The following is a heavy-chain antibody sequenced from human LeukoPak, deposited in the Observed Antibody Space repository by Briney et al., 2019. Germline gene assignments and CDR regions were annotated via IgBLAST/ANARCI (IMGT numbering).Heavy chain of an antibody. V-gene: IGHV5-51*03. CDR1: GYSFTSYW. CDR2: IYPSDSDT. D-gene: IGHD2-15*01. CDR3: ARRYCSGGSCYDY. Sequence: PGESLKISCKGSGYSFTSYWIGWVRQMPGKGLEWMGIIYPSDSDTRYSPSFQGQVTMSADKSISTAYLQWSSLKASDTATYYCARRYCSGGSCYDYWGQGTLVTVSS. J-gene: IGHJ4*02.